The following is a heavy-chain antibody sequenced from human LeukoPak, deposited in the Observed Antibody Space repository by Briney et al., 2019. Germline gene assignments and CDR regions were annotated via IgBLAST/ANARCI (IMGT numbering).Heavy chain of an antibody. V-gene: IGHV3-23*01. CDR3: AKRGAEVGATVAPGDY. D-gene: IGHD1-26*01. Sequence: GGSLRLSCAASGFTFTSYAMSWVRPAPGKGLEGVSAISGSGGSTYYADSVKGRFTISSDNSKNTLYLQMNSLRAEDTAVYYCAKRGAEVGATVAPGDYWGQGTLVTVSS. CDR2: ISGSGGST. CDR1: GFTFTSYA. J-gene: IGHJ4*02.